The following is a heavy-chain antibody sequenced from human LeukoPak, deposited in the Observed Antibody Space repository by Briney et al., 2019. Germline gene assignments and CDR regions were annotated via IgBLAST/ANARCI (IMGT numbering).Heavy chain of an antibody. CDR2: IYYSGST. Sequence: SSETLSLTCTVSGGSISSYHWSWIRQPPGKGLEWIGYIYYSGSTNYNPSLKSRVTISVDTSKNQFSLKLSSVTAADTAVYYCARDGGYDSSGYFSDYWGQGTLVTVSS. J-gene: IGHJ4*02. V-gene: IGHV4-59*01. CDR1: GGSISSYH. CDR3: ARDGGYDSSGYFSDY. D-gene: IGHD3-22*01.